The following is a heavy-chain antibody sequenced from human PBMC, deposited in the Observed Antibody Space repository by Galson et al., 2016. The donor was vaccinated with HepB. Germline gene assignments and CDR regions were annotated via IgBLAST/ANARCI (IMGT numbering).Heavy chain of an antibody. CDR2: IYYSGST. V-gene: IGHV4-59*01. CDR3: ARVKAVVGYYYHGMDV. Sequence: SETLSLTCTVSGGSISSYYWTWIRQPPGKGLEWIGYIYYSGSTNSNPSLKSRVTISVDTSENQFCLKLRSVTAAGTAAYYSARVKAVVGYYYHGMDVWGQGTTVTVSS. J-gene: IGHJ6*02. D-gene: IGHD2-2*01. CDR1: GGSISSYY.